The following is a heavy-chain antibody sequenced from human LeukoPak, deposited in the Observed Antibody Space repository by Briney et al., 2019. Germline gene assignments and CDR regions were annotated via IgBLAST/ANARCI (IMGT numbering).Heavy chain of an antibody. Sequence: QPGGSLRLSCAASGFTVTSYYMSWVRQAPGQGLDWVSVIYSGGSTYFADSVKGRFTISRDNSKNTLYLQMNNLRAEDTAVYYCARGPTAPGRFYYWGQGTLVTVSS. D-gene: IGHD6-13*01. CDR2: IYSGGST. CDR1: GFTVTSYY. V-gene: IGHV3-66*01. J-gene: IGHJ4*02. CDR3: ARGPTAPGRFYY.